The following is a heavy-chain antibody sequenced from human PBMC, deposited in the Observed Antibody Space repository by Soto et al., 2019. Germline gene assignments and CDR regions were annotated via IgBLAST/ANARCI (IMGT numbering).Heavy chain of an antibody. CDR1: GFTFSDYS. Sequence: PGWSLRLSCAASGFTFSDYSLHWVRQAPGKGLQWVALISYDGNKKDYADSVNGRFSVSRDNSRNTLYLQVNSPRPEDTAVYYCARDGSPYGEPHDAFDIWGQGTLVTV. D-gene: IGHD4-17*01. CDR2: ISYDGNKK. V-gene: IGHV3-30-3*01. J-gene: IGHJ3*02. CDR3: ARDGSPYGEPHDAFDI.